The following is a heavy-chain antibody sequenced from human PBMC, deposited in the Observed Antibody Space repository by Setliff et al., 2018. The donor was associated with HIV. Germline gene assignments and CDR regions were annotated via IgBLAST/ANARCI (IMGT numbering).Heavy chain of an antibody. Sequence: NPGGSLRLSCAASGFTFSSYSMNWVRQAPGKGLEWVSSISSSSSYIYYADSVKGRFTISRDNAKNSLYLQMNSLRAEDTAVYYCARDPTARGDAFDIWGQGTMVTVSS. CDR1: GFTFSSYS. V-gene: IGHV3-21*01. CDR3: ARDPTARGDAFDI. J-gene: IGHJ3*02. CDR2: ISSSSSYI. D-gene: IGHD4-17*01.